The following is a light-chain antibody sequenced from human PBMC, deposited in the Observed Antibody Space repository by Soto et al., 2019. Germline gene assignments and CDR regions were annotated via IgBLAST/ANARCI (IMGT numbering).Light chain of an antibody. CDR3: SSYTSSSLLYV. Sequence: QSVLTQPASVSGSPGQSITISCTGTSSDIGNYVSWYQQHPGKAPKLIIYDVNNRPSGISNRFSGSKSASTASLTISGLQAEDEADYYCSSYTSSSLLYVFGTGTKLTVL. CDR1: SSDIGNY. CDR2: DVN. J-gene: IGLJ1*01. V-gene: IGLV2-14*03.